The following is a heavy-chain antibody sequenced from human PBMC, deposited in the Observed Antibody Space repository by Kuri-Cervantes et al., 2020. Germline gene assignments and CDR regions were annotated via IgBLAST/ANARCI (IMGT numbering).Heavy chain of an antibody. CDR3: ARDFPYGSGSYFGS. D-gene: IGHD3-10*01. V-gene: IGHV3-11*01. CDR1: GFTFSDYY. J-gene: IGHJ5*02. Sequence: GESLKISCAASGFTFSDYYMNWIRQAPGKGLECVSCIGSSGSAIYYADSVKGRFPISRDNAKNSLYLQMNSLRAEDTAVYYCARDFPYGSGSYFGSWGQGTLVTVSS. CDR2: IGSSGSAI.